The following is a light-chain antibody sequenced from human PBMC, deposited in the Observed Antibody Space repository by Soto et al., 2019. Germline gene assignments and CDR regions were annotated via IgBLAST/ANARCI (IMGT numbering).Light chain of an antibody. CDR3: QQYGSSPWT. Sequence: EIGLTQSPGTLSLSPGERATLCCRASQSVSSSYLAWYQQKPGQAPRLLIYGASSRATGIPDRFSGSGSGTDFTLTISGLEPEDFAVYYCQQYGSSPWTFGQGTKVDIK. CDR1: QSVSSSY. V-gene: IGKV3-20*01. J-gene: IGKJ1*01. CDR2: GAS.